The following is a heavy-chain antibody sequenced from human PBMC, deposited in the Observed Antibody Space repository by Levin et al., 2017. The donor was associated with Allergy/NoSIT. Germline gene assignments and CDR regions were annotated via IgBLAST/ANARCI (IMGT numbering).Heavy chain of an antibody. Sequence: ASVKVSCKASGYTFTSYYMHWVRQAPGQGLEWMGIINPSGGSTSYAQKFQGRVTMTRDTSTSTVYMELSSLRSEDTAVYYCARGASKGVVVAATKFDYWGQGTLVTVSS. CDR1: GYTFTSYY. J-gene: IGHJ4*02. CDR3: ARGASKGVVVAATKFDY. CDR2: INPSGGST. D-gene: IGHD2-15*01. V-gene: IGHV1-46*01.